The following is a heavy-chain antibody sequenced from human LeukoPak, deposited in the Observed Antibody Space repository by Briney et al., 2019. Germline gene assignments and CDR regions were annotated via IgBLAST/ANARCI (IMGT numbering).Heavy chain of an antibody. J-gene: IGHJ4*02. CDR1: GVSISSYY. CDR3: ARDLSYQIAARPFDY. D-gene: IGHD6-6*01. CDR2: IYYSGSA. V-gene: IGHV4-59*12. Sequence: SETLSLTCTVSGVSISSYYWTWIRQPPEKGLEWIGYIYYSGSANYNPSLKSRVTISVDTSKNQFSLKLSSVTAADTAVYYCARDLSYQIAARPFDYWGQGTLVTVSS.